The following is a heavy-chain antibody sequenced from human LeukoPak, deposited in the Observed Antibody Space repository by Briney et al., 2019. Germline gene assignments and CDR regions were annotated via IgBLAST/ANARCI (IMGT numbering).Heavy chain of an antibody. V-gene: IGHV3-30*03. D-gene: IGHD1-20*01. Sequence: GGSLRLSCAASGFTFSSYGMHWVRQAPGKGLGWVAVISYDGSNKYYADSVKGRFTISRDNSKNTLYLQMNSLRAEDTAVYYCALPRITGTFDYWGQGTLDTVSS. CDR2: ISYDGSNK. J-gene: IGHJ4*02. CDR3: ALPRITGTFDY. CDR1: GFTFSSYG.